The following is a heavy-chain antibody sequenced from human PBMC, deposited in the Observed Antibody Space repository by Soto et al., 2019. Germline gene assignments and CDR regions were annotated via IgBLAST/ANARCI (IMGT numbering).Heavy chain of an antibody. D-gene: IGHD3-3*01. CDR3: ARGWVERLPRQPPSDY. Sequence: EVQLVESGGGLVQPGGSLRLSCAASGISLSAYWMHWVRQVPGKGLEWIARINEDGRSISYMDSVKGRFTISRDNARDTLYLQMNSLRLEDTAVYYCARGWVERLPRQPPSDYWGQGTLVTVSS. V-gene: IGHV3-74*01. CDR1: GISLSAYW. J-gene: IGHJ4*02. CDR2: INEDGRSI.